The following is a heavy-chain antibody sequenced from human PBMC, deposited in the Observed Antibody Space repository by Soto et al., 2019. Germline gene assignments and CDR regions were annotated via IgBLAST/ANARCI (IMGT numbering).Heavy chain of an antibody. J-gene: IGHJ4*02. CDR2: ISSIGSTI. D-gene: IGHD3-9*01. CDR1: GFTFSDYY. Sequence: PGGSLRLSCAASGFTFSDYYMSWIRQAPGKGLEWVSYISSIGSTIYYADSVKGRFTISRDNAKNSLYLQMNSLRAEDTAVYYCARDLRVRYFDWLLSPDFDYWGQGTLVTVSS. CDR3: ARDLRVRYFDWLLSPDFDY. V-gene: IGHV3-11*01.